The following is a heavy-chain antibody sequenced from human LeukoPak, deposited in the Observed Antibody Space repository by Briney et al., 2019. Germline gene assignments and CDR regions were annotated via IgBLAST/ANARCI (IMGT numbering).Heavy chain of an antibody. CDR2: IESKTDGGTA. D-gene: IGHD2-15*01. CDR1: GFTFSSYE. J-gene: IGHJ4*02. Sequence: NAGGSLRLSCAASGFTFSSYEMNWVRQAPGKGLEWVGRIESKTDGGTAVYAAPVKGRFTISRDDSKNTLYLQMDSLKTEDTAVYYCTTVDCRGGRCYQNHFWGQGTLVTVSS. CDR3: TTVDCRGGRCYQNHF. V-gene: IGHV3-15*04.